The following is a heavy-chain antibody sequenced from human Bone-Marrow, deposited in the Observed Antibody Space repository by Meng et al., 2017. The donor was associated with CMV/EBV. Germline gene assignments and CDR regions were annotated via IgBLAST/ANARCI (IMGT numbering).Heavy chain of an antibody. D-gene: IGHD4-11*01. CDR2: IHPIPGST. CDR1: GYTFTNYF. J-gene: IGHJ6*02. V-gene: IGHV1-46*01. CDR3: AREPPTVTTPIIYYYGMDV. Sequence: ASVKVSCKASGYTFTNYFVHWVRQAPGQGLEWLGIIHPIPGSTIYAQKFQGRVTVTRDTSTSTVYMEMSSLRSEDTAVYYCAREPPTVTTPIIYYYGMDVWGQGTTVNVAS.